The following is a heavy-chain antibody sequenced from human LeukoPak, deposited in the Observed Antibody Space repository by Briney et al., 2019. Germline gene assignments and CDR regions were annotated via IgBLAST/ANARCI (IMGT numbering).Heavy chain of an antibody. CDR2: ISWDGGST. J-gene: IGHJ4*02. CDR3: AKSRGIVGATGYFDY. CDR1: GFTFDDYT. V-gene: IGHV3-43*01. Sequence: QSGGSLRLSCAASGFTFDDYTMHWVRQAPGKGLEWVSLISWDGGSTYYADPVKGRFTISRDNSKNSLYLQMNSLRTEDTALYYCAKSRGIVGATGYFDYWGQGTLVTVSS. D-gene: IGHD1-26*01.